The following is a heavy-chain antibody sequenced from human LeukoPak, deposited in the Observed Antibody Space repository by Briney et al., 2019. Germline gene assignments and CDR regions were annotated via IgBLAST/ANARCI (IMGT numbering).Heavy chain of an antibody. Sequence: PSETLSLTCAVYGGSFSGYYWSWIRQPPGKGLEWIGEINHSGSTNYNPSLKSRVTISVDTSKNQFSLKLSSVTAADTAVYNCARRYSSSSFNWFDPWGQGTLVTVSS. V-gene: IGHV4-34*01. D-gene: IGHD6-6*01. CDR1: GGSFSGYY. CDR2: INHSGST. CDR3: ARRYSSSSFNWFDP. J-gene: IGHJ5*02.